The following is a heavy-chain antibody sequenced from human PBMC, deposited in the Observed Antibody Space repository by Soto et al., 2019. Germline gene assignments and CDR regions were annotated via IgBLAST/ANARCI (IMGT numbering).Heavy chain of an antibody. D-gene: IGHD6-13*01. CDR1: GGSFSGYY. Sequence: SETLSLTCAVYGGSFSGYYWSWIRQPPGKGLEWIGEINHSGSTDYNPSLKSRVTISVDTSKNQFSLKLSSVTAADTAVDYCARGKGAAAGSDYWGQGTLVTVSS. CDR2: INHSGST. V-gene: IGHV4-34*01. CDR3: ARGKGAAAGSDY. J-gene: IGHJ4*02.